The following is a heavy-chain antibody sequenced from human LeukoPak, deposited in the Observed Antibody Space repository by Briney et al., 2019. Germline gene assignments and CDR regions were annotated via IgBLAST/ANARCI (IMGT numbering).Heavy chain of an antibody. V-gene: IGHV4-34*01. J-gene: IGHJ5*02. CDR2: INHSGST. D-gene: IGHD3-3*01. Sequence: SETLSLTCAVYGGSFSGYYWSWIRQPPGKGLEWIGEINHSGSTNSNPSLKSRVTISVDTSKNQFSLRLSSVTAADTAVYYCARGHESIKTFGEVIKSRTRWFDPWGQGTLVTVSS. CDR1: GGSFSGYY. CDR3: ARGHESIKTFGEVIKSRTRWFDP.